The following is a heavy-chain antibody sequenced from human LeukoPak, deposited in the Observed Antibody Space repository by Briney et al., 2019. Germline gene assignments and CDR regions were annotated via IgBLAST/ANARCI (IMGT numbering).Heavy chain of an antibody. J-gene: IGHJ5*02. D-gene: IGHD2-2*02. CDR1: GGSISSYY. CDR3: ARRTRYCSSTSCYTNWFDP. Sequence: SETLSLTCTVSGGSISSYYWSWIRQPPGKGLEWIGYIYYSGSTNYNPSLKSRVTISVDRSKNQFSLRLSSVTAADTAVYYCARRTRYCSSTSCYTNWFDPWGQGTLVTVSS. CDR2: IYYSGST. V-gene: IGHV4-59*12.